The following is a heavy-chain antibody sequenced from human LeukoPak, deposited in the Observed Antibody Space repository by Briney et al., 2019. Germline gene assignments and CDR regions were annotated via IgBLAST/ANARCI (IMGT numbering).Heavy chain of an antibody. V-gene: IGHV3-66*01. D-gene: IGHD6-13*01. CDR3: ARVGSTVAAGTPDY. CDR2: IYSGDTT. Sequence: GGSLRLSCAASGFTVSSNYMSWVRQAPGKGLEWVSVIYSGDTTFYADSVRGKFTISRDNSKNTLYLQMNSLRAEDTAVYYCARVGSTVAAGTPDYWGQGTLVTVSS. CDR1: GFTVSSNY. J-gene: IGHJ4*02.